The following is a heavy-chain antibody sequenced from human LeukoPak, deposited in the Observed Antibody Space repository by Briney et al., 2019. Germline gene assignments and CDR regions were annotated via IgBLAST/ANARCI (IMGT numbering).Heavy chain of an antibody. V-gene: IGHV4-59*01. D-gene: IGHD3-3*01. CDR2: IYYSGST. CDR3: ARAPGYYDFWSGYPGGFDP. CDR1: GGSISSYY. Sequence: SETLSLTYTVSGGSISSYYWSWIRQPPGKGLEWIGYIYYSGSTNYNPSLKSRVTISVDTSKNQFSLKLSSVTAADTAVYYCARAPGYYDFWSGYPGGFDPWGQGTLVTVSS. J-gene: IGHJ5*02.